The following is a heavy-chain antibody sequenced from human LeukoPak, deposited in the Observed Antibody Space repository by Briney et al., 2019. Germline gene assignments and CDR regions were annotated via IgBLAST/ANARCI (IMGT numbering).Heavy chain of an antibody. CDR1: GLTFSNYA. CDR3: AKITKATTPNY. CDR2: ITDSGRKT. Sequence: GGSLRLSCAASGLTFSNYAMNWVRQASGRGLEWDSGITDSGRKTYYADSVKGRFSISRDNSKNTVYLQMSDLRAEDTAVYYCAKITKATTPNYWAQGTLVTVSS. J-gene: IGHJ4*02. D-gene: IGHD4-17*01. V-gene: IGHV3-23*01.